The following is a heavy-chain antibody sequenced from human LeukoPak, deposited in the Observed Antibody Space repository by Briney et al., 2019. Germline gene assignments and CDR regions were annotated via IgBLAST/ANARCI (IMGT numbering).Heavy chain of an antibody. Sequence: GASVKVSCKASGYTFTGYYIHWVRQAPGQALEWMEWISPNSGGTSYVQKFQGRVTMTRDTSISTAYMELTRLTSDDTAMYYCARAGEEYTSTWYGAYWGQGTLVTVSS. CDR2: ISPNSGGT. CDR1: GYTFTGYY. V-gene: IGHV1-2*02. CDR3: ARAGEEYTSTWYGAY. D-gene: IGHD6-13*01. J-gene: IGHJ4*02.